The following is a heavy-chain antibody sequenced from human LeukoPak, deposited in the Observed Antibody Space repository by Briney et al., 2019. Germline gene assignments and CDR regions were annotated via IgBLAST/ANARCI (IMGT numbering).Heavy chain of an antibody. Sequence: GASVKVSCKASGYTFTGYYMHWVRQAPGQGLEWMGWINPNSGGTNYAQKFQGRVTMTRDTSISTAYMELSRLRSDDTAVYYCARGVEYDSSGYYFFDTWGQGTMVTVSS. CDR3: ARGVEYDSSGYYFFDT. CDR2: INPNSGGT. CDR1: GYTFTGYY. V-gene: IGHV1-2*02. J-gene: IGHJ3*02. D-gene: IGHD3-22*01.